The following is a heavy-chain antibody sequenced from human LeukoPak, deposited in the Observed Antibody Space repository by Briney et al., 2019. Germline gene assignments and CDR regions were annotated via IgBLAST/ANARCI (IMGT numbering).Heavy chain of an antibody. J-gene: IGHJ6*02. V-gene: IGHV4-59*02. CDR2: IYCGRST. CDR1: GGSVTSYY. Sequence: AESLSLSCTVSGGSVTSYYRSWVRQPPGKGLEWVGFIYCGRSTNYAPSLKGRVTISVDRSKNQFSLKLSSVTAADTVVYYCARDANGYNWKSVMDVWGQGTTVTVSS. CDR3: ARDANGYNWKSVMDV. D-gene: IGHD1-20*01.